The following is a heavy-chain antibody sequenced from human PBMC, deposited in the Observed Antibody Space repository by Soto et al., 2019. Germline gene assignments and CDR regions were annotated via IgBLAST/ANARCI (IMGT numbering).Heavy chain of an antibody. J-gene: IGHJ4*02. V-gene: IGHV1-3*01. Sequence: ASVKVSCKASGYTFTSYAMHWVRQAPGQRLEWMGWINAGNGNTKYSQKFQGRVTITRDTSASTAYMELSSLRSEDTAVYYCARAGYYYGSWSYYPAWQAFDIWGQGTLVTVSS. CDR3: ARAGYYYGSWSYYPAWQAFDI. CDR1: GYTFTSYA. CDR2: INAGNGNT. D-gene: IGHD3-10*01.